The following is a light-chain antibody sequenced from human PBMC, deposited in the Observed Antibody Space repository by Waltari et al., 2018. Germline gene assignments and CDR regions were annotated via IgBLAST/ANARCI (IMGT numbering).Light chain of an antibody. J-gene: IGLJ2*01. Sequence: QSALTQPASVSGSPGQSITISCPGTSADVGCYPYVSWYQQDPGEAPKLIIYDVNKRPSGVSNRFSASKSGNTASLTISGLQAEDEADYYCCSYAGSSTLVFGVGTKLTVL. CDR1: SADVGCYPY. V-gene: IGLV2-23*02. CDR2: DVN. CDR3: CSYAGSSTLV.